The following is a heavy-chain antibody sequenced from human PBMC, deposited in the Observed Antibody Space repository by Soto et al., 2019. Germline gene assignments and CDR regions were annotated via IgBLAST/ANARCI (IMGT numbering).Heavy chain of an antibody. D-gene: IGHD2-2*02. CDR2: IYPGDSDT. Sequence: GESLKISCKGSGYSFTSYWIGWVRQMPGKGLEWMGIIYPGDSDTRYSPSFQGQVTISADKSISTAYLQWSSLKASDTAMYYCARHPSPAAKPPDNWFDPWGQGTLVTVSS. CDR3: ARHPSPAAKPPDNWFDP. V-gene: IGHV5-51*01. CDR1: GYSFTSYW. J-gene: IGHJ5*02.